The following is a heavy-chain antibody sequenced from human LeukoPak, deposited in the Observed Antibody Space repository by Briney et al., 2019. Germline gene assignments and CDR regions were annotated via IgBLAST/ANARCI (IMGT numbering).Heavy chain of an antibody. V-gene: IGHV4-59*08. CDR2: IYYSGST. J-gene: IGHJ4*02. CDR3: ARAVAGIIFDY. CDR1: GGSISSYY. Sequence: SETLSLTCTVSGGSISSYYWSWIRQPPGKGLEWIGYIYYSGSTNYNPSLKSRVTISVDTSTNQFSLKLSSVTAADTAVYYCARAVAGIIFDYCGQGTLVTVSS. D-gene: IGHD6-19*01.